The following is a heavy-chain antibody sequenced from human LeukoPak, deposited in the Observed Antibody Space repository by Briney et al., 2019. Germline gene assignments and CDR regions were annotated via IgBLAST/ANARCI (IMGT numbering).Heavy chain of an antibody. CDR2: ISSSSSTI. Sequence: HSGGSLRLSCAASGFTFSNYGMNWVRQAPGKGLEWVSYISSSSSTISYADSVKGRFTISRDNVKNSLYLQMNSLRAEDTAVYYCARGGAARPDYWGQGTLVTVSS. CDR3: ARGGAARPDY. CDR1: GFTFSNYG. J-gene: IGHJ4*02. V-gene: IGHV3-48*01. D-gene: IGHD6-6*01.